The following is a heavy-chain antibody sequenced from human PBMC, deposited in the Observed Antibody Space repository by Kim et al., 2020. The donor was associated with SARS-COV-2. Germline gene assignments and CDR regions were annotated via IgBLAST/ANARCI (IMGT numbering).Heavy chain of an antibody. CDR3: ARGKGSGMGWFDP. Sequence: YSTKLQGEVTITRDTSASTAYMELSSLRSEDTAVYYCARGKGSGMGWFDPWGQGTLVTVSS. D-gene: IGHD2-15*01. V-gene: IGHV1-3*01. J-gene: IGHJ5*02.